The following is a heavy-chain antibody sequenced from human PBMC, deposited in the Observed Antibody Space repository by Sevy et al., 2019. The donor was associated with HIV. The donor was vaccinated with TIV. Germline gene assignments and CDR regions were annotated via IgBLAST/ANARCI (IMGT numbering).Heavy chain of an antibody. V-gene: IGHV3-7*03. J-gene: IGHJ5*02. D-gene: IGHD6-19*01. CDR1: GFTFSSYW. CDR3: AKGGIAVAGTIGS. CDR2: IKQDGSEK. Sequence: GGSVRLSCAASGFTFSSYWMSWVRQAPGKGLECVANIKQDGSEKYYVDSVKGRFTISRDNAKNSLYLQMNSLRAEDTAVYYCAKGGIAVAGTIGSWGQGTLVTVSS.